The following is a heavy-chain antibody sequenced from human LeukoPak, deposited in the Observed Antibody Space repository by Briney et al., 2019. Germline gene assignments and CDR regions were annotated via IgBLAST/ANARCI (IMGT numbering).Heavy chain of an antibody. CDR2: INNSGGST. CDR1: GFTFSSYA. CDR3: AKPPGLRRLDP. D-gene: IGHD5-12*01. Sequence: PGGSLRLSCAASGFTFSSYAMSWVRQAPGKGLAWVSGINNSGGSTYYADSAKGRFTISRDNSKNTLYLQMNSLRAEDTAVYYCAKPPGLRRLDPWGQGTLVTVSS. J-gene: IGHJ5*02. V-gene: IGHV3-23*01.